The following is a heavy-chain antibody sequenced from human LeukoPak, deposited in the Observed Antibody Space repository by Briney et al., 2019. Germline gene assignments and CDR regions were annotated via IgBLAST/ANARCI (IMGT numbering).Heavy chain of an antibody. V-gene: IGHV3-43D*03. CDR2: ISWDGGST. CDR3: AKGDQWNSNDYYGMDF. CDR1: GFTFDDYA. Sequence: GGSLRLSCAVSGFTFDDYAMHWVRQAPGKGLEWVYLISWDGGSTYYADSVKGRFTISRDNSKNSLYLQMNSLRAEDTALYYCAKGDQWNSNDYYGMDFWGQGTTVTVSS. D-gene: IGHD1-7*01. J-gene: IGHJ6*02.